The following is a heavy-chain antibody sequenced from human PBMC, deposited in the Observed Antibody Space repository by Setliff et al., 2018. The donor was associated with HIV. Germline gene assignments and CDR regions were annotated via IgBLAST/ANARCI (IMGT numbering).Heavy chain of an antibody. Sequence: GGSLRLSCAASGFNFSMYSMNWVRQAPGKGLEWVSYISSSSSTKYYADSVKGRFTISRDNSKSTLNLQMNTLRPEDTAMYYCAKVGREYNGYDLTFDSWGQGTLVTVSS. CDR2: ISSSSSTK. D-gene: IGHD5-12*01. CDR1: GFNFSMYS. CDR3: AKVGREYNGYDLTFDS. V-gene: IGHV3-48*04. J-gene: IGHJ4*02.